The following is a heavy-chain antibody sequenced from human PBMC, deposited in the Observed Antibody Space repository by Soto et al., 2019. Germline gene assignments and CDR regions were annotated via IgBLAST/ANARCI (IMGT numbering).Heavy chain of an antibody. CDR2: INHSGST. D-gene: IGHD3-3*01. Sequence: SEILSLTCAVYGGSFSGYYWSWIRQPPGKGLEWIGEINHSGSTNYNPSLKSRVTISVDTSKNQFSLKLSSVTAADTAVYYCARGITIFGVVTFDYWGQGTLVTVSS. CDR3: ARGITIFGVVTFDY. CDR1: GGSFSGYY. V-gene: IGHV4-34*01. J-gene: IGHJ4*02.